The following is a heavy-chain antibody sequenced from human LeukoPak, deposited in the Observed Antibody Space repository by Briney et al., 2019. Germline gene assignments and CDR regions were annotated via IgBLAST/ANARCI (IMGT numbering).Heavy chain of an antibody. CDR2: MNPNSGNT. CDR3: ARSSGIAAAGTSYYYYGMDV. CDR1: GYTFTSYD. Sequence: ASVKVSCKASGYTFTSYDINWVRQATGQGLECIVWMNPNSGNTGYAQKFQGRFTMTRNTSISTAYMELSSLRSEDTAVYYCARSSGIAAAGTSYYYYGMDVWGQGTTVTVSS. V-gene: IGHV1-8*01. D-gene: IGHD6-13*01. J-gene: IGHJ6*02.